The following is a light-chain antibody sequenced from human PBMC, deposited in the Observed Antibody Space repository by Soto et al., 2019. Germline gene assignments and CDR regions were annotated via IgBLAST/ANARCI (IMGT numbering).Light chain of an antibody. Sequence: QMTQSPSSLSASVGEKILITCRASRDVGSDVSWYQQKPGQDPKLLIYAASNLYTGVPSRFSGSRSGTEFNLTISRLQTEDFASYYCLQDYGDPWTFGQGTKVDIK. CDR2: AAS. J-gene: IGKJ1*01. CDR3: LQDYGDPWT. CDR1: RDVGSD. V-gene: IGKV1-6*01.